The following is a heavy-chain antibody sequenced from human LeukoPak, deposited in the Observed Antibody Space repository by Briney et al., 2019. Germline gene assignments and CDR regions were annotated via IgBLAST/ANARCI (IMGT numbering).Heavy chain of an antibody. CDR3: ARTPESNGYFPWYFDY. V-gene: IGHV3-21*01. CDR1: LFTFSTYS. J-gene: IGHJ4*02. CDR2: ITSSSTYI. Sequence: GGSLRLSCAASLFTFSTYSMNWVRQAPGKGLEWVSSITSSSTYIYYADSVKGRFTISRDNAKNSLYLQMSSRRAEDTAVYYCARTPESNGYFPWYFDYWGQGTLVTVSS. D-gene: IGHD3-22*01.